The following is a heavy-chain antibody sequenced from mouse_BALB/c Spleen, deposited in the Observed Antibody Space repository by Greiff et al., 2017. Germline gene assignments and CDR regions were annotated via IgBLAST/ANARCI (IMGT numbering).Heavy chain of an antibody. D-gene: IGHD2-3*01. CDR1: GYTFTSYW. Sequence: VQLQESGAELARPGASVKLSCKASGYTFTSYWMQWVKQRPGQGLEWIGAIYPGDGDTRYTQKFKGKATLTADKSSSTAYMQLSSLASEDSAVYYCASVGYYDYWGQGTTLTVSS. CDR2: IYPGDGDT. J-gene: IGHJ2*01. CDR3: ASVGYYDY. V-gene: IGHV1-87*01.